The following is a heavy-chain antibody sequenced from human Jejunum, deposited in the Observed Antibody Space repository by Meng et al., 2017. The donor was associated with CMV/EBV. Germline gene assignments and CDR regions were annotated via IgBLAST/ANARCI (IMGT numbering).Heavy chain of an antibody. CDR2: NYWDDDK. D-gene: IGHD6-13*01. J-gene: IGHJ5*02. V-gene: IGHV2-5*02. CDR1: GFSLTTSGVG. Sequence: QVALKESGPTLVKTTQTLTRTGNFSGFSLTTSGVGVRWIRQPPGKALECLALNYWDDDKRYNPYLRNRLSITKDTSKNQLVLTMTNMDTVDTATYSCAYSIAYSTNSNVGWFDPWGQGTLVTVSS. CDR3: AYSIAYSTNSNVGWFDP.